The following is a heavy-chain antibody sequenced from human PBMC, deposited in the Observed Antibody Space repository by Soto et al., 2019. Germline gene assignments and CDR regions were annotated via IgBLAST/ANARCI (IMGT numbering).Heavy chain of an antibody. CDR2: ISYDGSNK. CDR1: GFTFSSYG. CDR3: AKDSRIVVVTAPYDY. V-gene: IGHV3-30*18. J-gene: IGHJ4*02. D-gene: IGHD2-21*02. Sequence: QVQLVESGGGVVQPGRSLRLSCAASGFTFSSYGMHWVRQAPGKGLEWVAVISYDGSNKYYVDSVKGRFTITRDNSKSTLYLQMNSLRAEDTAVYSCAKDSRIVVVTAPYDYWGQGTLVTVSS.